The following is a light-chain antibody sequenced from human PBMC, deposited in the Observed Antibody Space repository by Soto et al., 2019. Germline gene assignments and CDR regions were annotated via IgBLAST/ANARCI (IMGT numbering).Light chain of an antibody. CDR1: SSNIGAGYD. V-gene: IGLV1-40*01. CDR2: GNS. J-gene: IGLJ2*01. CDR3: LSLASSLGVV. Sequence: QSVLTQPPSVSGAPGQRVTISCTGSSSNIGAGYDVHWYQQLPGTAPQLLIYGNSKRPSGVPDRFSGSKSGTSASLAITGRQAEDEADYYYLSLASSLGVVFGGGTKLTVL.